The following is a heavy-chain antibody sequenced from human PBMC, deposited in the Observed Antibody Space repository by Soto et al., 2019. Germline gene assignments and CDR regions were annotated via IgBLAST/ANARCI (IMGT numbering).Heavy chain of an antibody. CDR1: GGYIISYY. Sequence: ASGPRSHTCTVSGGYIISYYWSWIGKPQGKGLEWIGYIYYSGSTNYNPSLKIRVTTSVDTSKNQCTVKLSSVTAADAVVYYCARACTNCSGTSRSIDYDYYYGMDVGAQGTTVTGS. CDR3: ARACTNCSGTSRSIDYDYYYGMDV. V-gene: IGHV4-59*01. D-gene: IGHD2-2*01. CDR2: IYYSGST. J-gene: IGHJ6*02.